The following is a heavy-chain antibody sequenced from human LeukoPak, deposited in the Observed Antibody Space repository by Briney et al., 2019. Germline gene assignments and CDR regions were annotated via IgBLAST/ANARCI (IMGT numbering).Heavy chain of an antibody. D-gene: IGHD3-16*01. CDR3: ARSTGTTFGLSDY. V-gene: IGHV1-2*02. J-gene: IGHJ4*02. CDR2: ISPNSGGT. Sequence: ASVKVSCKASGYTFTGYYMHWVRQAPGQGLEWMGWISPNSGGTNYAQKFHGRVTMTRGTSTSTAYMELSRLRSDDTAVYYCARSTGTTFGLSDYWGQGTLVTVSS. CDR1: GYTFTGYY.